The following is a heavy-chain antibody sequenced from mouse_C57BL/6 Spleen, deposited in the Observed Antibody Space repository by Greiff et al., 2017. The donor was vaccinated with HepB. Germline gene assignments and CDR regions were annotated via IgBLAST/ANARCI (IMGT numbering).Heavy chain of an antibody. CDR3: APYAMDY. V-gene: IGHV1-76*01. CDR1: GYTFTDYY. Sequence: VQLKESGAELVRPGASVKLSCKASGYTFTDYYINWVKQRPGQGLEWIARIYPGSGNTYYNEKFKGKATLTAEKSSSTAYMQLRSLTSEVAAVYFCAPYAMDYWGQGTSVTVSS. CDR2: IYPGSGNT. J-gene: IGHJ4*01.